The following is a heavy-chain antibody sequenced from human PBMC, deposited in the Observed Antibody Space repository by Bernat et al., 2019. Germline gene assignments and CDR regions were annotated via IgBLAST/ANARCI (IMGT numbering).Heavy chain of an antibody. CDR2: INPNSGGT. CDR3: ARGKYQLLSSWFDP. Sequence: QVQLVQSGSEVKKPGASVKVSCKASGYTFTAYYMHWVRQAPGQGLEWMGWINPNSGGTNYAQKVQARVTMTRDTSISTAYMELSRLRSDDTAVYYCARGKYQLLSSWFDPWGQGTLVTVSS. CDR1: GYTFTAYY. V-gene: IGHV1-2*02. J-gene: IGHJ5*02. D-gene: IGHD2-2*01.